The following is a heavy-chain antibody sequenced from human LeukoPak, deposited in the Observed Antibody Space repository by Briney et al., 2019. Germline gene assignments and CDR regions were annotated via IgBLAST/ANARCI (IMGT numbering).Heavy chain of an antibody. CDR2: INPGGGST. CDR3: ARGGSNDSSGYYLKKYYFDY. V-gene: IGHV1-46*01. J-gene: IGHJ4*02. Sequence: ASVKVSCKASGYTLTRFYMHWVRQAPGQGLEWMGKINPGGGSTSYAQKFQGRVTMTRDTSTSTVYMELSSLRSEDTAVYYCARGGSNDSSGYYLKKYYFDYWGQGTLVTVSS. CDR1: GYTLTRFY. D-gene: IGHD3-22*01.